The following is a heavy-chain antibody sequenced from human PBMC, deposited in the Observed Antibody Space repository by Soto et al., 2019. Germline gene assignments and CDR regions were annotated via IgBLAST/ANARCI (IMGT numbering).Heavy chain of an antibody. D-gene: IGHD6-6*01. J-gene: IGHJ4*02. CDR2: IGWNSGSI. Sequence: EVQLVESGGGLVQPGRSLRLSCAASGFTFDDYAMHWVRQAPGKGLEWVSGIGWNSGSIGYADSVKGRFTNSRDNAKNSLYLKMNSLRAEDTALYYCAKDTIAARGFDYWGQGTLVTVSS. V-gene: IGHV3-9*01. CDR3: AKDTIAARGFDY. CDR1: GFTFDDYA.